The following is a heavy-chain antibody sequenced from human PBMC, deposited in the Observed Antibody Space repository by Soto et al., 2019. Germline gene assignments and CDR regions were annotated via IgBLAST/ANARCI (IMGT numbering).Heavy chain of an antibody. J-gene: IGHJ4*02. CDR1: GDTFTDYY. Sequence: QVQLMQSGAEVKKPGASVKVSCKASGDTFTDYYIHWVRQAPGQGLEWMGTVNPSGGHTTYAQHLLGRVTMTRDTATSTLSMGLTSLTSDDTAIYSCPRGGPVVVVTAPLDYWGQGTLVTLSS. CDR2: VNPSGGHT. CDR3: PRGGPVVVVTAPLDY. D-gene: IGHD2-21*02. V-gene: IGHV1-46*01.